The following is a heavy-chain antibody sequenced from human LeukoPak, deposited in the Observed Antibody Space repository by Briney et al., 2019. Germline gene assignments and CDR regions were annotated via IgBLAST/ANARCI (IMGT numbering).Heavy chain of an antibody. CDR1: GVSISRYY. J-gene: IGHJ3*02. Sequence: SETLSLTCTGSGVSISRYYWSWIGQPPGKGLEGIGYISYSGSTNCNASLMRRVTISIDTSKNQFSLKLSPVTAADTAISYCARQGYHLLTGYIDAFDIWGQGTMVTVSS. V-gene: IGHV4-59*08. CDR2: ISYSGST. CDR3: ARQGYHLLTGYIDAFDI. D-gene: IGHD3-9*01.